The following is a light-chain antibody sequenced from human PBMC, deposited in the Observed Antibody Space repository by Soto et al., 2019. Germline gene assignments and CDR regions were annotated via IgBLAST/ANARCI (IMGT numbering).Light chain of an antibody. CDR3: QQYNNWPPWT. CDR2: RAS. V-gene: IGKV3-15*01. J-gene: IGKJ1*01. CDR1: QSVTSN. Sequence: EIVMTQSPATLSVSPGERVTLHCRSSQSVTSNLAWYQHKPGQSPRLLIYRASARATGVPDRFSGSGSGTEFTLTISSLQSEDFAVYYCQQYNNWPPWTFGQGTKVDNK.